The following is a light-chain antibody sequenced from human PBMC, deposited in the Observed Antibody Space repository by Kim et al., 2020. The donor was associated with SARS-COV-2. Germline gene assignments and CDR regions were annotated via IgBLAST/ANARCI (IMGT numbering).Light chain of an antibody. V-gene: IGLV2-14*03. J-gene: IGLJ3*02. CDR2: DVT. Sequence: GQEITISCSGGRRDIGASASVSWYQQYPGKPPKVIIYDVTKRPSGVPPRFSGSKSDDTAFLTISGLHTEDEAHYYCSSYTTFNTWVFGGGTQLTVL. CDR1: RRDIGASAS. CDR3: SSYTTFNTWV.